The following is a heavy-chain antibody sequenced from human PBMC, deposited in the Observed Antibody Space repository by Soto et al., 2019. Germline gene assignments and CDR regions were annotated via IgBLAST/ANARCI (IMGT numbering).Heavy chain of an antibody. CDR2: ITGSGATI. Sequence: GGSLRLSCEASGFAFRGYSMHWFRQAPGKGLEWISYITGSGATIDYADSVKGRFTISRDNAKNSLFLQMNSLRVEDTAVYYCARDVNGDSAPFWGQGTLVTVSS. CDR3: ARDVNGDSAPF. V-gene: IGHV3-48*01. J-gene: IGHJ4*02. CDR1: GFAFRGYS. D-gene: IGHD4-17*01.